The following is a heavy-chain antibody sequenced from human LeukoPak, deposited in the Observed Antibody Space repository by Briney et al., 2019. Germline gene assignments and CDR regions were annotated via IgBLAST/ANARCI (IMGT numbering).Heavy chain of an antibody. CDR3: ARHGGETIVAMILHAFDI. V-gene: IGHV4-59*08. Sequence: SETLSLTCTVSGGSIRSYSWSWIRQPPGKGLEWIGSQSYSGRTNYNPSLKSRVTTSVDTSKNQISLKLTSLTAADTAVYYCARHGGETIVAMILHAFDIWGQGTVVTVSS. CDR1: GGSIRSYS. J-gene: IGHJ3*02. CDR2: QSYSGRT. D-gene: IGHD5-12*01.